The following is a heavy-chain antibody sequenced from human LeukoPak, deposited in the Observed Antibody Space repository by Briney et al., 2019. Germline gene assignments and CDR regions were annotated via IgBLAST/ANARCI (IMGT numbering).Heavy chain of an antibody. CDR3: ARAADIVVVPAAIWLDY. CDR2: INHSGST. CDR1: GGSFSGYY. Sequence: PSKTLSLTCAVYGGSFSGYYWSWIRQPPGKGLEWIGEINHSGSTNYNPSLKSRVTISVDTSKNQFSLKLSSVTAADTAVYYCARAADIVVVPAAIWLDYWGQGTLVTVSS. J-gene: IGHJ4*02. D-gene: IGHD2-2*01. V-gene: IGHV4-34*01.